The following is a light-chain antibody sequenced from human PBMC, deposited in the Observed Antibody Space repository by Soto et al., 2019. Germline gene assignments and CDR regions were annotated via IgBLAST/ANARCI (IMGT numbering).Light chain of an antibody. CDR3: QQYNSSPCT. V-gene: IGKV1-5*01. J-gene: IGKJ1*01. CDR2: DAS. Sequence: DIQMTQSPSTLSASVGDRVTITCRASQSISSWLAWYQQKPGKAPKLLIYDASSLESGVPSRFSGSGSGTEFTLTISSLQHDDFATYYCQQYNSSPCTFGQGTKVEIK. CDR1: QSISSW.